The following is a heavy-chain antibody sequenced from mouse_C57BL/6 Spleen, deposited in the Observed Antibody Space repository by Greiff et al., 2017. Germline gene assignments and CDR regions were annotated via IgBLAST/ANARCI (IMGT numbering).Heavy chain of an antibody. J-gene: IGHJ1*03. CDR1: GYTFTDYY. Sequence: VQLQQSGPELVKPGASVKISCKASGYTFTDYYMNWVKQSHGKSLEWIGDINPNNGGTSYNQKFKGKATLTVDKSSSTAYMELRSLTSEDAAVYYCASFYYGISYWYFDVWGTGTTVTVSS. D-gene: IGHD1-1*01. CDR3: ASFYYGISYWYFDV. V-gene: IGHV1-26*01. CDR2: INPNNGGT.